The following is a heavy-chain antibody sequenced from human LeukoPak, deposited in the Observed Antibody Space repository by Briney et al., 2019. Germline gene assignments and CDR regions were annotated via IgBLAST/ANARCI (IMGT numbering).Heavy chain of an antibody. D-gene: IGHD3-10*02. Sequence: PGGSLRLSCAASGFTFSSYGMHWVRQAPGKGLEWAAVIWYDGSNKYYADSVKGRFTISRDNSKNTLYLQMNSLRAEDTAVYYCARDVPDGMDVWGQGTTVTVSS. V-gene: IGHV3-33*01. J-gene: IGHJ6*02. CDR3: ARDVPDGMDV. CDR2: IWYDGSNK. CDR1: GFTFSSYG.